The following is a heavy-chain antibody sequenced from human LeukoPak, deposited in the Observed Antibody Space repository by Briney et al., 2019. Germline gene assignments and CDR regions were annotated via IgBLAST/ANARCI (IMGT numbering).Heavy chain of an antibody. Sequence: PSETLSLTCTVSGGSISSYYWNWIRQPPGKGLVWIGYIYYSGSTNHNPSLKSRVTISVDTSKNQFSLKLSSVTAADTAVYYCARQGSGWYEYYFDYWGQGTLVTVSS. CDR3: ARQGSGWYEYYFDY. D-gene: IGHD6-19*01. CDR2: IYYSGST. J-gene: IGHJ4*02. CDR1: GGSISSYY. V-gene: IGHV4-59*08.